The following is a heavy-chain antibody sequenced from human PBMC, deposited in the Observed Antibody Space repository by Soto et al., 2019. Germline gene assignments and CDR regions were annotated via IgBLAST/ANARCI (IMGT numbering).Heavy chain of an antibody. CDR1: GGSFSGYY. V-gene: IGHV4-34*01. J-gene: IGHJ4*02. CDR2: INHSGST. D-gene: IGHD3-10*01. CDR3: ARFLLSPSYYFDY. Sequence: QVQLQQWGAGLLKPSETLSLTCAVYGGSFSGYYWSWIRQPPGKGLEWIGEINHSGSTNYNPSLKSRVTISVDTSKNQFSLRLSSVTAADTAVYYCARFLLSPSYYFDYWGQGTLVTVSS.